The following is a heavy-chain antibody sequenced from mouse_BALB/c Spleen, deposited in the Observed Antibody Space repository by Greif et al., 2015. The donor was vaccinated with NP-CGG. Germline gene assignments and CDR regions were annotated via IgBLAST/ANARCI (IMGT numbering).Heavy chain of an antibody. CDR2: ISDGGSYT. V-gene: IGHV5-4*02. J-gene: IGHJ3*01. Sequence: EVKLMESGGGLVKPGGSLKLSCAASGFTFSDYYMYWVRQTPEKRLEWVATISDGGSYTYYPDSVKGRFTISRDNAKNNLYLQMSSLKSEDTAIYYCAGDNCSAWFAYGGQGTLVTVSA. CDR1: GFTFSDYY. CDR3: AGDNCSAWFAY.